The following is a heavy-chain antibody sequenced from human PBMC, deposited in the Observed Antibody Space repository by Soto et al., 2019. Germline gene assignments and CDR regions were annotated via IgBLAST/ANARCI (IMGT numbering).Heavy chain of an antibody. V-gene: IGHV5-51*01. CDR2: IYPGDSDT. J-gene: IGHJ4*02. CDR1: GYSFTSYW. CDR3: ASQAVSEWYYFDY. Sequence: PGEYLKISCKGSGYSFTSYWIAWVRQMPGKGLEWMGIIYPGDSDTRYNPSFQGQVTISADKSISTAYLQWSSLKASDTAMYYCASQAVSEWYYFDYWGQGTLVTVSS. D-gene: IGHD6-19*01.